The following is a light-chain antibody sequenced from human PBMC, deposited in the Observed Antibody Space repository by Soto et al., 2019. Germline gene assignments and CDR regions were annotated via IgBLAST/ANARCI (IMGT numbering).Light chain of an antibody. CDR3: QQHNAWPLT. CDR2: GAT. J-gene: IGKJ4*01. V-gene: IGKV3-15*01. Sequence: EIVMTQSPATLSVSPGERVTLTCRASQSVSNNLAWYQQKPGQAPRLLIYGATATATGIPARFSGSGSGTEFPLTISSLQSEDFAVYYCQQHNAWPLTFGGGTKVEIK. CDR1: QSVSNN.